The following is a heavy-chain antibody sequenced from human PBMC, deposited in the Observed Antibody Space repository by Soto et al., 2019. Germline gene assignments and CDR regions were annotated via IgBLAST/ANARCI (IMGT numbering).Heavy chain of an antibody. D-gene: IGHD3-9*01. CDR1: ARAISTSSSY. J-gene: IGHJ3*02. CDR3: ARHVLSATGLDGFDI. V-gene: IGHV4-39*01. CDR2: IYYSGNT. Sequence: SETLSLTCTASARAISTSSSYWGWIRQPPGKGLEWIGSIYYSGNTYYTPSLNSRVTISVDTSKNQFSLKLSSVTAADTAVYYCARHVLSATGLDGFDIWGQGTMVT.